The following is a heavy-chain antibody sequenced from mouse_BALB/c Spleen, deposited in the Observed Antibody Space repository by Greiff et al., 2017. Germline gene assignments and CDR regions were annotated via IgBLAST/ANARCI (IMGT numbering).Heavy chain of an antibody. J-gene: IGHJ4*01. V-gene: IGHV5-6-2*01. Sequence: EVKLVESGGGLVKLGGSLKLSCAASGFTFSSYYMSWVRQTPEKRLELVAAINSNGGSTYYPDTVKGRFTISRDNAKNTLYLQMSSLKSEDTALYYCARQLGLNAMDYWGQGTPVPVSS. CDR1: GFTFSSYY. D-gene: IGHD3-1*01. CDR3: ARQLGLNAMDY. CDR2: INSNGGST.